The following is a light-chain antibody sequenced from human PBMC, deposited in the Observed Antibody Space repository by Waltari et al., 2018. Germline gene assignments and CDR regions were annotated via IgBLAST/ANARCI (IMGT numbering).Light chain of an antibody. CDR1: QSLGNTY. J-gene: IGKJ4*01. CDR2: DAS. CDR3: QKYGRTPRP. Sequence: EIVLTQSPGTLSLSPGESASLSCRASQSLGNTYLAWYQQKPGQAPRPLMVDASRRATGIPDRFSGSGSGTDFTLTISRLEPEDFAVYFCQKYGRTPRPFGGGTKVEI. V-gene: IGKV3-20*01.